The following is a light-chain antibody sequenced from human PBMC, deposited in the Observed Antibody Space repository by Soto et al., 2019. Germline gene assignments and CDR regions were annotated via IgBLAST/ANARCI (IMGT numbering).Light chain of an antibody. CDR1: QGISRW. CDR2: LAS. V-gene: IGKV1-12*01. Sequence: DIQMTQSPSSVSASVGDRVSMTCRASQGISRWLAWYQQKPGQAPQLLIYLASTLADGVPSRFSGSASGTDFTLTITNLQPEDFATYFCQQTISFPLTFGPGTKVDMK. J-gene: IGKJ3*01. CDR3: QQTISFPLT.